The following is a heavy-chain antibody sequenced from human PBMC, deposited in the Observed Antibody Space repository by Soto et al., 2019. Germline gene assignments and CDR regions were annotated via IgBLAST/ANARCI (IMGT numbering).Heavy chain of an antibody. CDR3: ARDLTSGVVVVPAAADY. CDR2: ISYDGSNK. D-gene: IGHD2-2*01. V-gene: IGHV3-30-3*01. Sequence: QVQLVESGGGVVQPGMSLRLSCAASGFTFSSYAMHWVRQAPGKGLEWVAVISYDGSNKYYADSVKGRFTISRDNSKNTLYLQMNSLRAEDTAVYYCARDLTSGVVVVPAAADYWGQGTLVTVSS. J-gene: IGHJ4*02. CDR1: GFTFSSYA.